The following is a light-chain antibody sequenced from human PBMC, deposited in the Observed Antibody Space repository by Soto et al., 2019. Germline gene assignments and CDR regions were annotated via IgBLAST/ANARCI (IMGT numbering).Light chain of an antibody. CDR1: QSVSSN. CDR2: SAS. Sequence: EIVMTQSPATLSVSPGGRATLSCRASQSVSSNLAWYQQKPGQAPRLLIYSASTRATGIPARFSGSGSGTEFTLTINSLQSEDFAVYYCQQYNNWPRTFGQGTKVDI. J-gene: IGKJ1*01. V-gene: IGKV3-15*01. CDR3: QQYNNWPRT.